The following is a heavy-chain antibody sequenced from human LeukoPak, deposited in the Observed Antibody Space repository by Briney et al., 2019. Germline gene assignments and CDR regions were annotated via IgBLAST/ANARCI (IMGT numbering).Heavy chain of an antibody. CDR1: GGSISSGSYY. Sequence: PSQTLSLTCTVSGGSISSGSYYWSWIRQPAGKGLEWIGRIYTSGSTNYNPSLKSRVTISVDTSKNQFSLKLSSVTAADTAVYYCARDGDSSSWRLYYYYYMDVWGKGTTVTVSS. D-gene: IGHD6-13*01. CDR2: IYTSGST. J-gene: IGHJ6*03. CDR3: ARDGDSSSWRLYYYYYMDV. V-gene: IGHV4-61*02.